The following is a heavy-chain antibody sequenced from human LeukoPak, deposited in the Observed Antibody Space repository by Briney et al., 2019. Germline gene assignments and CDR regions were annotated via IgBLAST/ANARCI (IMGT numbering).Heavy chain of an antibody. D-gene: IGHD6-6*01. Sequence: SETLSLTCTVSGYSISSGYYWGWIRQPPGKGLEWIGSIYHSGRTFYNPSLKSRVTISVDTSKNQFSLKLTSVTAADTAVYYCARASSSYGNFDYWGQGTLVTVSS. V-gene: IGHV4-38-2*02. CDR3: ARASSSYGNFDY. CDR1: GYSISSGYY. J-gene: IGHJ4*02. CDR2: IYHSGRT.